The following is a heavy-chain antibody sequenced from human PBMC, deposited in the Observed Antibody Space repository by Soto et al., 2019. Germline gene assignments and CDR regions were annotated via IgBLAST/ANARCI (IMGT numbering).Heavy chain of an antibody. CDR3: AREIVTTGECYFDS. J-gene: IGHJ4*02. V-gene: IGHV3-74*01. CDR1: GFTFRSYW. CDR2: INRDGSST. D-gene: IGHD1-1*01. Sequence: GGSLRLSCAASGFTFRSYWMHWVRQAPGKGLVWVSRINRDGSSTSYADSVKGRVTISRDTAKNTLYLQMNSLRAEDTTVYYCAREIVTTGECYFDSWGQGTLVTVSS.